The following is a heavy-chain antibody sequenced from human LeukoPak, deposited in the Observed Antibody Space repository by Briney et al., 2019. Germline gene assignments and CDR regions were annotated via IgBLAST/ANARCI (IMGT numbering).Heavy chain of an antibody. D-gene: IGHD5-18*01. V-gene: IGHV3-9*01. CDR2: ISWNSGSI. Sequence: PGESLRLSCAASGFTFDDYAMHWVRQAPGKGLEWVSGISWNSGSIGYADSVKGRFTISRDNAKNSLYLQMNSLRAEDTALYYCAKGGRGYSYLPDYRGQGTLVTVSS. J-gene: IGHJ4*02. CDR3: AKGGRGYSYLPDY. CDR1: GFTFDDYA.